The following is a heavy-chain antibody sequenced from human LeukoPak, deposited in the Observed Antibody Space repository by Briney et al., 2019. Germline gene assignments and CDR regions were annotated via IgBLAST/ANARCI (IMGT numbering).Heavy chain of an antibody. V-gene: IGHV3-30*02. CDR3: ARDDRPISTYNAFDI. J-gene: IGHJ3*02. CDR2: IRYDGSNK. Sequence: GGSLRLSCAASGFTFSSYGMHWVRQAPGKGLEWVAFIRYDGSNKYYADSVKGRFTISRDNSKNTLYLQMNSLRAEDTAVYYCARDDRPISTYNAFDIWGQGTMVTVSS. CDR1: GFTFSSYG. D-gene: IGHD4-11*01.